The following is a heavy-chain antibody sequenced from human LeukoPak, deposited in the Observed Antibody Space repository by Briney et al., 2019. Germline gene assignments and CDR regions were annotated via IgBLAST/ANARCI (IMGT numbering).Heavy chain of an antibody. D-gene: IGHD6-13*01. J-gene: IGHJ6*03. CDR3: ARVGLVYSSSWYPALYYYYYYYMDV. Sequence: ASVKVSCKASAYTFTSYDINWVRQATGQGLEWVGWMNPNSGNTAYAQKFQGRVTMTRNTSISTAYMELRSLRSDDTAVYYCARVGLVYSSSWYPALYYYYYYYMDVWGKGTTVTVSS. V-gene: IGHV1-8*01. CDR2: MNPNSGNT. CDR1: AYTFTSYD.